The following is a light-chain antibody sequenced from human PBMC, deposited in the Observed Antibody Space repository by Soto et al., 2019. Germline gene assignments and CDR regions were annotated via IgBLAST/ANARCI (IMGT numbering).Light chain of an antibody. V-gene: IGKV4-1*01. CDR1: QSVLYSSNNKNY. CDR2: WAS. CDR3: QQFYSILHT. J-gene: IGKJ2*01. Sequence: DIVMTQSPDSLAVSLGERATINCKSSQSVLYSSNNKNYLAWYQQKPGQPPKLLISWASTRESWVPDRFSGSGSGTDFTLTISSLQAEDVAVYYCQQFYSILHTFGQGTKLEIK.